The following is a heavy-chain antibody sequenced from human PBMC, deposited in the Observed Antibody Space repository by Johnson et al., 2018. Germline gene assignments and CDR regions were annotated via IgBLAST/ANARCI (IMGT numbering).Heavy chain of an antibody. CDR2: IYYSGST. CDR3: ARVQELLTYAYMDV. CDR1: GGSISSDF. D-gene: IGHD1-26*01. J-gene: IGHJ6*03. V-gene: IGHV4-59*01. Sequence: QVQLQESGPGLVKPSETLSLTCTVSGGSISSDFWSWIRQPPGKGLEWIGYIYYSGSTNYNPSLKSRVTISVDTSKNQFSLKLSSVTTAATAVYYCARVQELLTYAYMDVWGKGTTVTVSS.